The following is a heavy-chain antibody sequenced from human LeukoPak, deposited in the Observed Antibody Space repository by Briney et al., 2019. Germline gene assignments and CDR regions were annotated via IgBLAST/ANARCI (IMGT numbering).Heavy chain of an antibody. D-gene: IGHD6-19*01. V-gene: IGHV3-30*02. CDR2: IRYDGSNK. J-gene: IGHJ4*02. CDR1: GFTFSSYG. Sequence: GGSLRLSCAASGFTFSSYGMHWVRQAPGKGLEWVAFIRYDGSNKYYADSVKGRITISRDNSKNTLYLQMNSLRAEDTAVYYCAKDTGIAVAGTGFDYWGQGTLVTVSS. CDR3: AKDTGIAVAGTGFDY.